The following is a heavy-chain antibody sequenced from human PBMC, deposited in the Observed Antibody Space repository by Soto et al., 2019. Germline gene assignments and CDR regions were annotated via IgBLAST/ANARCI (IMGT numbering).Heavy chain of an antibody. Sequence: SETLSLTCAVYGGSFSGYYWSWIRQPPGKGLEWIGEINHSGSTNYNPSLKSRVTISVDTSKNQFSLKLSSVTAADTAVYYCARGYLQPVYYYGMDVWGQGTTVTVSS. D-gene: IGHD4-4*01. J-gene: IGHJ6*02. CDR1: GGSFSGYY. CDR3: ARGYLQPVYYYGMDV. V-gene: IGHV4-34*01. CDR2: INHSGST.